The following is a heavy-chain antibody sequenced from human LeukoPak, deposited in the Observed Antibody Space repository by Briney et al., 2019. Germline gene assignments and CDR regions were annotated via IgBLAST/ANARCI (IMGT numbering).Heavy chain of an antibody. CDR1: GGSFSGYY. V-gene: IGHV4-34*01. D-gene: IGHD3-10*01. Sequence: SETLSLTCAVYGGSFSGYYWSWIRQPPGKGLEWIGEINHSGSTNYNPSLKSRVTISVDTSKNQFSLKLSSVTAADTAVYYCARVKRRITMVRGVIITVNYYYYYYMDVWGKGTTVTVSS. CDR2: INHSGST. J-gene: IGHJ6*03. CDR3: ARVKRRITMVRGVIITVNYYYYYYMDV.